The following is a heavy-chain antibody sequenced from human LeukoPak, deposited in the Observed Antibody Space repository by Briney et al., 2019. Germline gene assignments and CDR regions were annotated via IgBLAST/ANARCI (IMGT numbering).Heavy chain of an antibody. CDR3: ARGSEPSGGTCSSWCYYYMDV. Sequence: PSETLSLTCTFSSASISSYYWSWVRQPAGKGLEWIGHISTSGNTNYNPSLKSRVTMSVDTSKNLFSLKLGSVTAADTAVYYCARGSEPSGGTCSSWCYYYMDVWGKGTTVTVSS. CDR1: SASISSYY. J-gene: IGHJ6*03. D-gene: IGHD2-15*01. V-gene: IGHV4-4*07. CDR2: ISTSGNT.